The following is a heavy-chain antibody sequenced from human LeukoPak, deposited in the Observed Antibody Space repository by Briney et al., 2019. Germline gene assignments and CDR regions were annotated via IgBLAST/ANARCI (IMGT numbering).Heavy chain of an antibody. CDR3: ARERIQLWLLGRFDP. V-gene: IGHV4-61*02. CDR1: GGSISSGGYY. CDR2: IYTSGST. Sequence: PSETLSLTCTVSGGSISSGGYYWSWIRQPAGKGLEWIGRIYTSGSTNYNPSLKSRVTMSVDTSKNQFSLKLSSVTAADTAVYYCARERIQLWLLGRFDPWGQGTLVTVSS. J-gene: IGHJ5*02. D-gene: IGHD5-18*01.